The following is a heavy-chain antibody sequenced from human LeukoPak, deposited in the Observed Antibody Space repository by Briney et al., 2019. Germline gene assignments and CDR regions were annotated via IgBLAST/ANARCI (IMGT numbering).Heavy chain of an antibody. D-gene: IGHD3-10*01. CDR2: IYSGGST. CDR1: GFTVSSNY. CDR3: ARVRYGSGSYLFDY. J-gene: IGHJ4*02. Sequence: GGSLRLSCAASGFTVSSNYMSWVRQAPGKGLEWVSVIYSGGSTYYADSVKGRFTISRDNSKNTLYLQMNSLRAEDTAVYYCARVRYGSGSYLFDYWGQGTLVTVSS. V-gene: IGHV3-53*01.